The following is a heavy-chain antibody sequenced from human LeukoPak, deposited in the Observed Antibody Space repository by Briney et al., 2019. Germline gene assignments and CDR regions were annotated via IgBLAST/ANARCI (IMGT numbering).Heavy chain of an antibody. D-gene: IGHD6-19*01. Sequence: GGSLRLSCAASGFTFDDYAMHWVRQAPGKGLEWVSGISWNSGSIGYADSVKGRFTISRDDSKNTLYLQMNSLRAEDTAVYYCATTGYSSDLGVYWGQGTLVTVSS. CDR1: GFTFDDYA. J-gene: IGHJ4*02. V-gene: IGHV3-9*01. CDR3: ATTGYSSDLGVY. CDR2: ISWNSGSI.